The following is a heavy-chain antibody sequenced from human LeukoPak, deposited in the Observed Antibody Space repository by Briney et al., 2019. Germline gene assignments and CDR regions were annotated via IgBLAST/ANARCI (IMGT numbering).Heavy chain of an antibody. CDR1: GFTFSNYG. V-gene: IGHV3-30*18. Sequence: GGSLRLSCAAAGFTFSNYGMHWVRQAPGKGLEWVAVISYDGSNKYYADSVKGRFTISRDNSKNTLYLQMNSLRAEDTAVYYCAKVSGGYYVLFDYWGQGTLVTVSS. CDR2: ISYDGSNK. D-gene: IGHD3-22*01. J-gene: IGHJ4*02. CDR3: AKVSGGYYVLFDY.